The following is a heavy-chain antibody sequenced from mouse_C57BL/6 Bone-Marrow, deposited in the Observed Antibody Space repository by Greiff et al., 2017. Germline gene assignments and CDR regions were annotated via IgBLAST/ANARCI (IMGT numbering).Heavy chain of an antibody. J-gene: IGHJ2*01. D-gene: IGHD1-1*01. CDR3: AREDGSIYFDY. CDR1: GYTFTSYG. V-gene: IGHV1-81*01. CDR2: IYPRSGNT. Sequence: QVQLQQSGAELARPGASVKLSCKASGYTFTSYGISWVKQSTGQGLEWIGEIYPRSGNTYYNEKFKGKATLTADKSSSTAYMELRSLTSEDSAVYFCAREDGSIYFDYWGQGTTLTVSS.